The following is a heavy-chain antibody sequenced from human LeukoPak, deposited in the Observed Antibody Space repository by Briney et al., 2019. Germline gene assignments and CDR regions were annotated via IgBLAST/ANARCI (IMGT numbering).Heavy chain of an antibody. CDR1: GYTFTTYG. CDR2: ISANNGNT. Sequence: ASVKASCKASGYTFTTYGITWVRQAPGQGLEWMGWISANNGNTKYAQKLQDRVTMTTDTSTSTAHMELRSLRSDDTAVYYCARDYDFWSGYYGNAFDIWGQGTMVTVSS. V-gene: IGHV1-18*01. D-gene: IGHD3-3*01. J-gene: IGHJ3*02. CDR3: ARDYDFWSGYYGNAFDI.